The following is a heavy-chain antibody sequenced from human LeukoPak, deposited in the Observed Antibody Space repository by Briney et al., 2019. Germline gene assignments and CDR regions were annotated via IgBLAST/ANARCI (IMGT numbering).Heavy chain of an antibody. V-gene: IGHV1-8*01. CDR3: ARGRRGSTSANHRATRGVYYFDY. D-gene: IGHD2-2*01. J-gene: IGHJ4*02. CDR1: GYTFTSYD. Sequence: ASLKVSCKASGYTFTSYDINWVRQATGQGLEWMGWMNPKIGNTGYAQKFQGRVTMTRNTSISTAYMELSSLRSEDTAVYYCARGRRGSTSANHRATRGVYYFDYWGQGTLVTVSS. CDR2: MNPKIGNT.